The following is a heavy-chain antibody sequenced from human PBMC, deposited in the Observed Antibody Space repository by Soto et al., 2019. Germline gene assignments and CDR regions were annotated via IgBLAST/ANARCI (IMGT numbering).Heavy chain of an antibody. V-gene: IGHV4-31*03. J-gene: IGHJ4*02. D-gene: IGHD2-15*01. CDR2: IYYSGST. Sequence: TLSLTCSFNGCPITSAGYYWRWIRQHPGKGLEWIGYIYYSGSTYYNPSLKSRVTISVDTSKNQFSLKLSSVTAADTAVYYCARVDGGSPPDYWGQGTLVTVS. CDR1: GCPITSAGYY. CDR3: ARVDGGSPPDY.